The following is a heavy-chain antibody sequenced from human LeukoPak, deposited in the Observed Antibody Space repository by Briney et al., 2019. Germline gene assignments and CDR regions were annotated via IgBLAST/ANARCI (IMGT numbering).Heavy chain of an antibody. Sequence: PSETLSLTCTVSGGSISSVSYCWSGIRQPAGKGLEWIGRIYTSGSTNYNPSLKSRVTISVDTSKNQFSLKLSSVTAADTAVYYCAREPIAVSGTDAFDIWGQGTMVTVSS. J-gene: IGHJ3*02. CDR3: AREPIAVSGTDAFDI. D-gene: IGHD6-19*01. CDR1: GGSISSVSYC. V-gene: IGHV4-61*02. CDR2: IYTSGST.